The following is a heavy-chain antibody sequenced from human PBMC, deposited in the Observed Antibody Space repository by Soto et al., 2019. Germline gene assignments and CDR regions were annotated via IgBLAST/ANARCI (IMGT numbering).Heavy chain of an antibody. V-gene: IGHV3-33*01. CDR3: ARDLSSGWYDWFDP. D-gene: IGHD6-19*01. Sequence: QVQLVESGGGVVQPGRSLRLSCAASGFTFSSYGMHWVRQAPGKGLEWVAVIWYDGSNKYYADSVKGRFTISRDNSKNTLYLQMNSLRAEDTAVYYCARDLSSGWYDWFDPWGQVTLVTVSS. J-gene: IGHJ5*02. CDR2: IWYDGSNK. CDR1: GFTFSSYG.